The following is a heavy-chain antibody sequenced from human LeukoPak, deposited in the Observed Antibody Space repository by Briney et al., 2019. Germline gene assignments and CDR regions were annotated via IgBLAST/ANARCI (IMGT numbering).Heavy chain of an antibody. CDR3: ARQWTSYGYHWYFDL. J-gene: IGHJ2*01. D-gene: IGHD5-18*01. CDR1: GGSFSGYY. CDR2: INHSGST. V-gene: IGHV4-34*01. Sequence: SETLSLTCAVYGGSFSGYYWSWIRQPPGKGLEWIGEINHSGSTNYNPSLKSRVTISVDTSKNQFSLKLSSVTAADTAVYYCARQWTSYGYHWYFDLWGRGTLVTVSS.